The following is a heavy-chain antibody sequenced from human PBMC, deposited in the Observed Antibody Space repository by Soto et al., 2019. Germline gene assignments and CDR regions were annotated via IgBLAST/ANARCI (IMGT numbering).Heavy chain of an antibody. Sequence: QVQLVQSGPEVKKPGASVKVSCKASGYTFNTYGFTWVRQAPGQGLEWMGWIGAQNGDTNYVQNFRGRVTMTVDTSTTTSYMELRSLTSDDTAVYFCARDWRGAEGFDPWGQGTLVTVSS. D-gene: IGHD3-3*01. CDR3: ARDWRGAEGFDP. J-gene: IGHJ5*02. V-gene: IGHV1-18*01. CDR1: GYTFNTYG. CDR2: IGAQNGDT.